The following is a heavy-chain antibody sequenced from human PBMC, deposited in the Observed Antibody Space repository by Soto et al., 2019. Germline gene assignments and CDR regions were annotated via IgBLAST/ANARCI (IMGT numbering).Heavy chain of an antibody. CDR2: IKHDRSEI. V-gene: IGHV3-7*01. Sequence: GGSLRLSCAASGFALSNYWMTWVRQAPGKGLEWVASIKHDRSEIYYVDSVKGRFTISGDDAKNSVSLEMDSLSAEDTAVYYCATYSGYVLPMDVWGKGTMVTVSS. J-gene: IGHJ6*03. D-gene: IGHD5-12*01. CDR3: ATYSGYVLPMDV. CDR1: GFALSNYW.